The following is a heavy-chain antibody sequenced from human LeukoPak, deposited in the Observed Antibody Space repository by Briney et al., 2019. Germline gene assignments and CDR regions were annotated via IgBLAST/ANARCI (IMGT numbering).Heavy chain of an antibody. CDR2: IYYSGST. CDR3: ARARDYYGLGSPPNLFDP. D-gene: IGHD3-10*01. CDR1: GGSISSYY. V-gene: IGHV4-59*01. Sequence: SETLSLTCTVSGGSISSYYWSWIRQPPGKGLEWIGYIYYSGSTNYNPSLKSRVTISVDTSKNQFSLKLSSVTAADTAVYYCARARDYYGLGSPPNLFDPWGQGTLVTVSS. J-gene: IGHJ5*02.